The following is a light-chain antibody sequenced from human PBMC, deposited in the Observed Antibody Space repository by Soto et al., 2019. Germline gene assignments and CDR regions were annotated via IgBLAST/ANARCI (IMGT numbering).Light chain of an antibody. CDR3: QQRDSWPPIT. V-gene: IGKV3-11*01. CDR1: QSVGTS. Sequence: EIVLTQSPATLSLSPGERATLSCRASQSVGTSLAWYQQKPGQAPRLLIYDASNRATGIPTRFSGSGSGTDFTLTINSLEPEDFAVYYCQQRDSWPPITFGQGTRLDIK. CDR2: DAS. J-gene: IGKJ5*01.